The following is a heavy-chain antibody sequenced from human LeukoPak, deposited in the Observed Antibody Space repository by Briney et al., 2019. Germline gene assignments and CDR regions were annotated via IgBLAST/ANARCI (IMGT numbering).Heavy chain of an antibody. V-gene: IGHV3-74*01. CDR3: ARAGAMVRGVIIPDYYGMDD. CDR2: INSDGSST. Sequence: GGSLRLSCAASGFTFSSYWMHWVRHAPGKGLVWVSRINSDGSSTSYADSVKGRFTISRDNAKNTLYLQMNSLRAEDTAVYYCARAGAMVRGVIIPDYYGMDDWGQGTTVTVSS. CDR1: GFTFSSYW. J-gene: IGHJ6*02. D-gene: IGHD3-10*01.